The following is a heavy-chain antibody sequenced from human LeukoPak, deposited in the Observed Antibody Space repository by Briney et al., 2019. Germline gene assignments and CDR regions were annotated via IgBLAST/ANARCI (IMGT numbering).Heavy chain of an antibody. J-gene: IGHJ4*02. CDR3: ARQNDFWLDY. V-gene: IGHV5-51*01. CDR2: IYPGGSDT. D-gene: IGHD3-3*01. Sequence: GESLRISCKGSGYTFASYWMGWVRQMPGKGLEWMGIIYPGGSDTRYSPSLQGQVTISVDTSIGTAYLQWSSLKASDTAIYYCARQNDFWLDYWGQGTLVTVSS. CDR1: GYTFASYW.